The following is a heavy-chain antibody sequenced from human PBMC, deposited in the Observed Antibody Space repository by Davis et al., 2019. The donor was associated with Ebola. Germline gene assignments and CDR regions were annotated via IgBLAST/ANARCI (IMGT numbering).Heavy chain of an antibody. D-gene: IGHD2-15*01. V-gene: IGHV3-64D*06. CDR2: ISTNGEST. CDR3: VKDRFTVVVVHGGFGY. CDR1: GFTFSSYA. J-gene: IGHJ4*02. Sequence: GESLKISCSASGFTFSSYAMHWVRQASGRGLESVSRISTNGESTYYAESVRGRFTISRDNSKGTLYLEMRSLRTEDTAVYYCVKDRFTVVVVHGGFGYWGQGTLVTVSS.